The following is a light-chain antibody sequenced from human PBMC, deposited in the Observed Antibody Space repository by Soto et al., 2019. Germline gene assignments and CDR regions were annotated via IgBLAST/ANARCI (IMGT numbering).Light chain of an antibody. CDR2: DAS. J-gene: IGKJ5*01. Sequence: EVVLTQSPAPLSLSPGERATPSCRASQSVRIYLAWYQQKPGQAPRLLIYDASNRATGIPARFSGSGSGTDFTLTISSLEPEEFAVYYCQQRSNWPPKITFGQGTRLEIK. CDR3: QQRSNWPPKIT. V-gene: IGKV3-11*01. CDR1: QSVRIY.